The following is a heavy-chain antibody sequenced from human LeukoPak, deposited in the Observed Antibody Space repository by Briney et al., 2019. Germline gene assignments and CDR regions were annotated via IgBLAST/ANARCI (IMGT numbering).Heavy chain of an antibody. V-gene: IGHV6-1*01. CDR1: GDSVSSNSAA. J-gene: IGHJ4*02. D-gene: IGHD6-19*01. CDR2: TFYRSKWYN. Sequence: SQTLSLTCAISGDSVSSNSAACHWIRQSPSRGLEWLGRTFYRSKWYNDYAVSVKSRITINPDTSKNQFSLQLNSVTPEDTAVYYCARIAVAATPVWGQGTLVTVSS. CDR3: ARIAVAATPV.